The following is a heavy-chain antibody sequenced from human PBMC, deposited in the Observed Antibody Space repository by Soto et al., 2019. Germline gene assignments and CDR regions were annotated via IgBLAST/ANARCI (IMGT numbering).Heavy chain of an antibody. Sequence: EVQLVESGGGLVQPGGSLRLSCAASGFPFSTNWMHWVRQAPGKGLVWVSRINSDGTSTNYADSVKGRFTISRDNAKNTLYLQMNSLRGEDRAMYYCARGIDSSGWGQGTLVTVSS. J-gene: IGHJ4*02. D-gene: IGHD3-22*01. V-gene: IGHV3-74*01. CDR1: GFPFSTNW. CDR3: ARGIDSSG. CDR2: INSDGTST.